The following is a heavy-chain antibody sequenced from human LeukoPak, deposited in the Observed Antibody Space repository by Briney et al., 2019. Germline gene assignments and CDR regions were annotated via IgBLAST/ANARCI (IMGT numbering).Heavy chain of an antibody. CDR2: IYYSGNT. J-gene: IGHJ4*02. Sequence: SETLSLTCTVSGDSISSSKKYWGWVRQPPGKGLEWIGSIYYSGNTYYNPSLKSRVTISLDTSKNQFSLKLSSVTAADTAVYYCARLPTITFFDYWGQGTLVTVSS. V-gene: IGHV4-39*01. CDR3: ARLPTITFFDY. CDR1: GDSISSSKKY. D-gene: IGHD5-12*01.